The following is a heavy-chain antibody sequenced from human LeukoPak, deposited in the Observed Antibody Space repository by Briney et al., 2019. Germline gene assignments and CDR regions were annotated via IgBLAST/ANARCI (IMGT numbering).Heavy chain of an antibody. J-gene: IGHJ4*02. CDR3: ARARDNYDRSGFSALGY. Sequence: GGSLRLSCAASGFTFSSYAMHWVRQAPGKGLEWVAVISYDGSNKYYADSVKGRFSISRDNSKNTLYLQMSSLRDEDTAVYYCARARDNYDRSGFSALGYWGQGTLVTVSS. D-gene: IGHD3-22*01. V-gene: IGHV3-30*03. CDR2: ISYDGSNK. CDR1: GFTFSSYA.